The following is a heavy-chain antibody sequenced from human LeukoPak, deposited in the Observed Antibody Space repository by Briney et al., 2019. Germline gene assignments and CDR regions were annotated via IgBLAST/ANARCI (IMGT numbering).Heavy chain of an antibody. V-gene: IGHV1-18*01. J-gene: IGHJ3*02. CDR1: GYSFTSYG. D-gene: IGHD5-18*01. CDR2: MSAYNGKT. CDR3: SRGMGYSYGHPQGAFDI. Sequence: ASVKVSCKASGYSFTSYGFNWVRQAPGQGLEWMGWMSAYNGKTNYAHSLQGRVTVTADTSTSTAYMELRSLRSEDTAVYYCSRGMGYSYGHPQGAFDIWGQGTMVTVSS.